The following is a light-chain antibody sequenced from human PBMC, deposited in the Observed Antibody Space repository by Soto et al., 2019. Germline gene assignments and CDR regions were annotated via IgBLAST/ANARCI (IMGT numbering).Light chain of an antibody. CDR3: ATWADSLNGHV. V-gene: IGLV1-44*01. CDR2: GNN. J-gene: IGLJ1*01. CDR1: SSNVGTNT. Sequence: QSVLTQPPSASGTPGQRVTISCSGSSSNVGTNTVHWYQHLPGTAPKLLIYGNNQRPSGVPDRFSGSSSGTSASLAIIGLRSEDESDYYCATWADSLNGHVFGTGTKVTVL.